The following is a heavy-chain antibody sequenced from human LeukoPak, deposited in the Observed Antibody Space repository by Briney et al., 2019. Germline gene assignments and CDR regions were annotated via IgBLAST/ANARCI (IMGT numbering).Heavy chain of an antibody. CDR3: AKGGVLSALNH. CDR2: ISGSGCTT. V-gene: IGHV3-23*01. Sequence: GGSLRLSCAASGFTFGTYSMSWVRQAPGKGPEWVSGISGSGCTTDYTDSVKGRFPTPRDTSKSTLLLQMRSLRVEATAVYYCAKGGVLSALNHWGRGTPVTVSS. J-gene: IGHJ5*02. CDR1: GFTFGTYS. D-gene: IGHD3-16*01.